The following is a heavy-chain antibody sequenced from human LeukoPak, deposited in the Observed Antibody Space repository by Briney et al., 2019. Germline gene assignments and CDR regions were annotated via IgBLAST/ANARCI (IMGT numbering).Heavy chain of an antibody. CDR2: IYYSGST. CDR3: ARGRRGIAVAGTKAAVTLDY. Sequence: SETLSLTCTVSGGSISSGDYYWSWIRQPPGKGLEWIGYIYYSGSTYYNPSLKSRVTISVDTSKNQFSLKLSSVTAADTAVYYCARGRRGIAVAGTKAAVTLDYWGQGTLVTVSS. J-gene: IGHJ4*02. CDR1: GGSISSGDYY. V-gene: IGHV4-30-4*01. D-gene: IGHD6-19*01.